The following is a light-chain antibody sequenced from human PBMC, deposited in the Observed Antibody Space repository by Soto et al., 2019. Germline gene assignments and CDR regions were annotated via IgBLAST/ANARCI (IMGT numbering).Light chain of an antibody. CDR1: SSDVGNYNY. Sequence: QSLLTQSASLSGSPGQSITISCTGTSSDVGNYNYVSWYQQHPGEVPKLIIFNVNNRPSGVSNRFSGSKSGNTASLTISGLQAEDEADYYCSSFTSSTTYVFGTGTKVTVL. CDR3: SSFTSSTTYV. J-gene: IGLJ1*01. CDR2: NVN. V-gene: IGLV2-14*01.